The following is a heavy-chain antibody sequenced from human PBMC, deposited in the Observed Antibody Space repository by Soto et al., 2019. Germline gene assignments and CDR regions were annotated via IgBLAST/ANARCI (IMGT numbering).Heavy chain of an antibody. J-gene: IGHJ6*02. CDR1: GFTFSSYA. CDR3: VRDSYGMDV. CDR2: ISYDGSNK. Sequence: QPGGSLRFSCAVSGFTFSSYAMHWVRQAPGKGLEWVAIISYDGSNKYYADSVKGRFTISRDNSKNTLYLQMNSLRAEDTAVYYCVRDSYGMDVWGQGTTVTVSS. V-gene: IGHV3-30-3*01.